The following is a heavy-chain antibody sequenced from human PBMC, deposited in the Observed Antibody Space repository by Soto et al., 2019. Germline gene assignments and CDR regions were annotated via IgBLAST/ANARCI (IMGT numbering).Heavy chain of an antibody. CDR2: IYYSGTT. CDR3: ARGSRPFECFDP. J-gene: IGHJ5*02. CDR1: GCSISSGGYY. V-gene: IGHV4-31*03. Sequence: SETLSLTCTVSGCSISSGGYYWSWIRQLPGKGLEWIGYIYYSGTTYYNPSLKSRVSISVDTSKNQFSLELNSVTAADTAVYYCARGSRPFECFDPWGQGTLVTVSS. D-gene: IGHD3-9*01.